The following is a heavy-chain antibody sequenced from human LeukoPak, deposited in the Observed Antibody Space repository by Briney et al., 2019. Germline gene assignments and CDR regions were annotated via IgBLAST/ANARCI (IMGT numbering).Heavy chain of an antibody. Sequence: SETLSLTCTISGRSISLGYYWGWIRQPAGKGLEWIGRIYTSGSTNYNPSLKSRVTISVDTSKNQFSLKLSSVTAADTAVYYCASRLRGLLLGEYHYFDYWGQGTLVTVSS. D-gene: IGHD3-22*01. J-gene: IGHJ4*02. CDR2: IYTSGST. CDR3: ASRLRGLLLGEYHYFDY. CDR1: GRSISLGYY. V-gene: IGHV4-4*07.